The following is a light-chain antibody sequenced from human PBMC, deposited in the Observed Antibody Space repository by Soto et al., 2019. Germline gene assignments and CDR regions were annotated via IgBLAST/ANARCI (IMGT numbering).Light chain of an antibody. Sequence: QSALTQPDSVSGSPGQSITISCTGTSSDIGDYIFVSWYQHHPGKTPNLLIYEVSNRPSGVSNRFSGSKSGSTASLTISGLQADDDADYYCSSYTSSNPLFGGGAKVTVL. J-gene: IGLJ2*01. CDR1: SSDIGDYIF. CDR2: EVS. V-gene: IGLV2-14*01. CDR3: SSYTSSNPL.